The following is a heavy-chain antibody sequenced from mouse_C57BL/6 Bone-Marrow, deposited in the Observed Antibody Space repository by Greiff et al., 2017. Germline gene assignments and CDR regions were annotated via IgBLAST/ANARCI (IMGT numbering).Heavy chain of an antibody. CDR2: ISNGGGCT. D-gene: IGHD1-3*01. Sequence: EVKLVESGGGLVQPGGSLKLSCAASGFTFSDYSMYWVRQTPEKRLEWVAYISNGGGCTYYPDTVKGRFTISRDNAKNTLYLQMSRLKSEDTAMYYCARQGIYNQDDCYGLDYWGQGTSVTVSS. J-gene: IGHJ4*01. CDR1: GFTFSDYS. V-gene: IGHV5-12*01. CDR3: ARQGIYNQDDCYGLDY.